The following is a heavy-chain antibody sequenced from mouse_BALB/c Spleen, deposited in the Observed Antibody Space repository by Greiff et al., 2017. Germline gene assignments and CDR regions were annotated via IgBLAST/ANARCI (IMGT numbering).Heavy chain of an antibody. CDR3: ARSHYYCGSSAWFAY. CDR2: ISYSGST. J-gene: IGHJ3*01. CDR1: GDSITSGY. V-gene: IGHV3-8*02. Sequence: EVMLVESGPSLVKPSQTLSLTCSVTGDSITSGYWNWIRKFPGNKLEYMGYISYSGSTYYNPSLKSRISITLDTSKNQYYLQLNSVTTEDTATYYCARSHYYCGSSAWFAYWGQGTLVTVSA. D-gene: IGHD1-1*01.